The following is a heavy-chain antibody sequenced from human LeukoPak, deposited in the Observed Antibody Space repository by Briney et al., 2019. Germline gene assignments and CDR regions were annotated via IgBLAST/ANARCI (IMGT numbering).Heavy chain of an antibody. V-gene: IGHV4-31*03. D-gene: IGHD2-2*01. CDR2: IYYSGST. CDR3: ARFFCSSTSCPFDP. J-gene: IGHJ5*02. Sequence: PSQTLSLTCTVSGGSISSGGYYWSWIRQHPGKGLEWIGYIYYSGSTYYNPSLKSRVTISVDTSKNQFSLKLSSVTAADTAVYYCARFFCSSTSCPFDPWGQGTLVTVSS. CDR1: GGSISSGGYY.